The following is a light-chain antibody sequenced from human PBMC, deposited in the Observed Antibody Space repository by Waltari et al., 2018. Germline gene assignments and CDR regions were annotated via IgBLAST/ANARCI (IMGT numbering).Light chain of an antibody. CDR3: QVWDSTTDHVV. V-gene: IGLV3-21*02. CDR2: DDS. Sequence: SSVLTQPPSVSEAPGQTARISCGGNNIGSNRVHWYQQKPGQAPVLVVDDDSDRPSGIPERFSGSNSGNTATLTISRVEAGDEADYYCQVWDSTTDHVVFGGGTKLTVL. CDR1: NIGSNR. J-gene: IGLJ2*01.